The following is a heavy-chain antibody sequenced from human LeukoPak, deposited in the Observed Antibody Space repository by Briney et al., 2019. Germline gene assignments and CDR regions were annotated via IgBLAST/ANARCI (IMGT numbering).Heavy chain of an antibody. CDR3: ARDLGDDSHIVVINRDYLDS. J-gene: IGHJ4*02. CDR2: IKPNTGDI. D-gene: IGHD3-22*01. V-gene: IGHV1-2*02. Sequence: ASVKVSCKASGYTFTGYYMHWVRQAPGQGLEWVGWIKPNTGDIHYAQKFQGRVTLTRDTSINTAYMELSGLTSDDTAIYYCARDLGDDSHIVVINRDYLDSWGQGTQVTVSS. CDR1: GYTFTGYY.